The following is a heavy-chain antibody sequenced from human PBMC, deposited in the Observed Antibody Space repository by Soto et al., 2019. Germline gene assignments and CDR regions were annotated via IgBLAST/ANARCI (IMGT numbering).Heavy chain of an antibody. CDR1: GGTFSSYA. V-gene: IGHV1-69*01. J-gene: IGHJ6*02. CDR3: ARDLSGITGTSRHYYYYGMDV. D-gene: IGHD1-7*01. Sequence: QVQLVQSGAEVKKPGSSVKVSCKASGGTFSSYAISWVRQAPGQGLEWMGGIIPIFGTANYAQKFQGRVTITADESTSTAYMELSSLRSEDTAVYYCARDLSGITGTSRHYYYYGMDVWGQGTTVTVSS. CDR2: IIPIFGTA.